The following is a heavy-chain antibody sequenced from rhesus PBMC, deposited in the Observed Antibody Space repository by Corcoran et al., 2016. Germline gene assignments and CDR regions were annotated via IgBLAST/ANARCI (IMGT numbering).Heavy chain of an antibody. V-gene: IGHV4-165*02. J-gene: IGHJ5-2*02. CDR2: IGGRNVST. CDR1: GGSISGYY. D-gene: IGHD2-15*01. Sequence: QVQLQESGPGLVKPSETLSLTCAVSGGSISGYYWNWIRHPPGKGLEWIGYIGGRNVSTSYTPSLKSRVTISTDTSTNQFALKLSSVTAADSAVYYCARKLPYCSSTYCSSSYSLDVWGRGVLVTVSS. CDR3: ARKLPYCSSTYCSSSYSLDV.